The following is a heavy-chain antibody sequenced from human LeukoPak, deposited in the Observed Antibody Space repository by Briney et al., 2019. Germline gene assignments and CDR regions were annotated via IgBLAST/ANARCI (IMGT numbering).Heavy chain of an antibody. CDR1: GASISRDSYY. D-gene: IGHD3-22*01. Sequence: SETLSLTCTVSGASISRDSYYWGWVRQPAGKELEWIGRINTSGTTNYNPSVKSRVTISVDRSKNQFSLRLTSVTATDTAVYYCARDWGVYDSTGYRNWFDPWGQGTLVIVSS. CDR3: ARDWGVYDSTGYRNWFDP. CDR2: INTSGTT. J-gene: IGHJ5*02. V-gene: IGHV4-61*02.